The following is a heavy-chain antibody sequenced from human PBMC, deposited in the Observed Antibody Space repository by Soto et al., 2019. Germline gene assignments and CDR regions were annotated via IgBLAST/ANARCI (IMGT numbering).Heavy chain of an antibody. CDR2: IYHSGST. V-gene: IGHV4-4*02. J-gene: IGHJ3*02. Sequence: QVQLQESGPGLVKPSGTLSLTCAVSGGSISSSNWWSWVRQPPGKGLEWIGEIYHSGSTNYSPSLKSRVTISVDKSKNQFSLKLSSVTAADTAVYYCARDGALRRIVGGPRYAFDIWGQGTMVTVSS. CDR3: ARDGALRRIVGGPRYAFDI. D-gene: IGHD1-26*01. CDR1: GGSISSSNW.